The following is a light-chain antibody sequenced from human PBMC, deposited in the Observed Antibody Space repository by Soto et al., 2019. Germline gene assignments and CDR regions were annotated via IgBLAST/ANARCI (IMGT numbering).Light chain of an antibody. Sequence: QSVLTQPASVSGSPGQSISISCTGTISDFGGYNYVSWYQQHPGKTPKLLIYGVTNRPSGVSSRFSASKSGNTASLTISGLQAEDEADYYCTSYTDTSVYVFGTGTKVTVL. CDR2: GVT. CDR1: ISDFGGYNY. CDR3: TSYTDTSVYV. J-gene: IGLJ1*01. V-gene: IGLV2-14*01.